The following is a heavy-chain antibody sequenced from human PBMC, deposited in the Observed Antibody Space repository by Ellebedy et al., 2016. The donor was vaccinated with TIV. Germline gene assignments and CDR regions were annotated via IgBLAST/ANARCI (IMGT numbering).Heavy chain of an antibody. Sequence: AASVKVSCKPSGYTFTSSGISWVRQAPGQGLEWMGWISAYRGNTNFAQKFQDRVTLTTDTSTSTVYMELRGLRSDDTALYYCARDVMYRFDSWGQGTLVTVSS. D-gene: IGHD2/OR15-2a*01. J-gene: IGHJ4*02. CDR1: GYTFTSSG. V-gene: IGHV1-18*04. CDR3: ARDVMYRFDS. CDR2: ISAYRGNT.